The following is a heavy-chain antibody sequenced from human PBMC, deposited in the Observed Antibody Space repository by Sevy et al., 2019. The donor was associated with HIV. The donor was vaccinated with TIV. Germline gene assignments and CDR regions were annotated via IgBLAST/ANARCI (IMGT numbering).Heavy chain of an antibody. CDR2: IHSDDTT. Sequence: GGSRRLSCAASGFTVNSNYMTWVRQAPGKGLEGVSVIHSDDTTYDADPVKDRFTISRDNFKNTLYLHMSSLRAEDTAVYYCARGKSGYGYALNYWGQGTLVTVSS. CDR3: ARGKSGYGYALNY. J-gene: IGHJ4*02. D-gene: IGHD5-18*01. V-gene: IGHV3-66*01. CDR1: GFTVNSNY.